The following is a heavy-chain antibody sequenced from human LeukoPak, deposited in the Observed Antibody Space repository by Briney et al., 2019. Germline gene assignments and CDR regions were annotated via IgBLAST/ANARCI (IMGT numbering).Heavy chain of an antibody. CDR1: GGSISSSSYY. Sequence: SETLSLTCTVSGGSISSSSYYWGWIRQPPRKGLEWIGSIYYSGSTYYNPSLKSRVTISVDTSKNQFSLKLSSVTAADTAVYYCARVPSYSTRDYWGQGTLVTVSS. CDR3: ARVPSYSTRDY. J-gene: IGHJ4*02. D-gene: IGHD6-13*01. CDR2: IYYSGST. V-gene: IGHV4-39*01.